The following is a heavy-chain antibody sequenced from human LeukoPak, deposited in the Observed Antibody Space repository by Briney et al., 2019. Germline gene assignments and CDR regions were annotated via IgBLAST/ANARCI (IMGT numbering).Heavy chain of an antibody. Sequence: GASVKVSCKASGYTFTSYDISWVRQAPGQGLEWMGWISAYNGNTNYAQKLQGRVTMTTDTSTSTAYMDLRSLRSDDTAVYYCASDLGYCSSTSCSTGGYWGQGTLVTVSS. V-gene: IGHV1-18*01. J-gene: IGHJ4*02. CDR3: ASDLGYCSSTSCSTGGY. D-gene: IGHD2-2*01. CDR1: GYTFTSYD. CDR2: ISAYNGNT.